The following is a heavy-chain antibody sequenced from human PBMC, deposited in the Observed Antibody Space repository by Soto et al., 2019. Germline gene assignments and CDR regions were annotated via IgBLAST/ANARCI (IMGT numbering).Heavy chain of an antibody. CDR1: GGSISSYY. D-gene: IGHD3-10*01. V-gene: IGHV4-59*01. Sequence: SETLSLTCTVSGGSISSYYWSWIRQPPGKGLEWIGYIYYSGSTNYNPSLKSRVTISVDTSKNQFSLKLSSVTAADTAVYYCARVEPYYYGSGSYYPNWFDPWGQGTLVTVSS. CDR3: ARVEPYYYGSGSYYPNWFDP. CDR2: IYYSGST. J-gene: IGHJ5*02.